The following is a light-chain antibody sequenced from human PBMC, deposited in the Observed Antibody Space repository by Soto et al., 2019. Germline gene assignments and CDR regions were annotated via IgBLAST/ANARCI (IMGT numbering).Light chain of an antibody. J-gene: IGKJ1*01. Sequence: DIQMTQSPSSLSASVGDTVTITCRASQGIIDYLAWYQQRPGKVPKLLIYAASTLQTGVPSRFSGSGAGTDFPLTIRTLQPEDVATYYCQKYDTAPQPFGPGTKVEIK. CDR2: AAS. CDR1: QGIIDY. V-gene: IGKV1-27*01. CDR3: QKYDTAPQP.